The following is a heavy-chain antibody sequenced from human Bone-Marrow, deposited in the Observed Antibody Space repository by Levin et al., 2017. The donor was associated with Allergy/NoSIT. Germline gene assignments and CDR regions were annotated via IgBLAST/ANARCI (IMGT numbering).Heavy chain of an antibody. Sequence: KCGESLKISCKGSEYTFANSWIGWVRQQPGKGLEWMGIIFPSDSDTRYSPSFQGQVTISADMSTTTAYMQWNNLKASDTAMFYCVNLLGPSNAFHVWGQGSMVTVSS. D-gene: IGHD1-26*01. V-gene: IGHV5-51*01. J-gene: IGHJ3*01. CDR2: IFPSDSDT. CDR1: EYTFANSW. CDR3: VNLLGPSNAFHV.